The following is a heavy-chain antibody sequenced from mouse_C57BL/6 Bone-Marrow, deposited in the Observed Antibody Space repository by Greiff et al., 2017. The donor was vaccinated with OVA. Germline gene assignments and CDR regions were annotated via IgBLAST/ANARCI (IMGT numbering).Heavy chain of an antibody. V-gene: IGHV5-17*01. D-gene: IGHD3-2*02. CDR2: ISSGSSTI. J-gene: IGHJ3*01. CDR3: AGGLRLRFAY. Sequence: EVQGVESGGGLVKPGGSLKLSCAASGFTFSDYGMHWVRQAPEKGLEWVAYISSGSSTIYYADTVKGRFTISRDNAKNTLFLQMTSLRSEDTAMDYCAGGLRLRFAYWGQGTLVTVSA. CDR1: GFTFSDYG.